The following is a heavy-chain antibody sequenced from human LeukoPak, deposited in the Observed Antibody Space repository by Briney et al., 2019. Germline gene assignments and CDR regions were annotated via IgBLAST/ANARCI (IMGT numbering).Heavy chain of an antibody. D-gene: IGHD3-10*01. Sequence: SETLSLTCTVSGGSISSYYWGWIRQPPGKGLEWIGSIYYSGSTYYNPSLKSRVTISVDTSKNQFSLKLSSVTAADTAVYYCARHWGYYYGSGSYYNDIYYFDYWGQGTLVTVSS. V-gene: IGHV4-39*01. J-gene: IGHJ4*02. CDR3: ARHWGYYYGSGSYYNDIYYFDY. CDR2: IYYSGST. CDR1: GGSISSYY.